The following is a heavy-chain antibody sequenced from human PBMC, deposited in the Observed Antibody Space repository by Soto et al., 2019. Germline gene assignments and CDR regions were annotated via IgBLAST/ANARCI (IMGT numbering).Heavy chain of an antibody. CDR2: IYHSGST. Sequence: SETLSLTCAVSGGSISSGGYSWSWIRQPPGKGLEWIGYIYHSGSTYYNPSLKSRVTISVDRSKNQFSLKLSSVTAADTAVYYCARGGITGTRQNWFDPWGQGTLVTVSS. J-gene: IGHJ5*02. CDR1: GGSISSGGYS. V-gene: IGHV4-30-2*01. CDR3: ARGGITGTRQNWFDP. D-gene: IGHD1-20*01.